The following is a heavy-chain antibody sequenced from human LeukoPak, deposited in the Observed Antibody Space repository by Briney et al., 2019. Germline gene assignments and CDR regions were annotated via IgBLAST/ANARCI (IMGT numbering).Heavy chain of an antibody. Sequence: SETLSLTCSVSDDSITMYYWTWIRQPPGKGLEWIGYVDHTGSTNFNPSLNGRVSISRDTTKNLFSLRLRSVTAADTAVYYCARGYYYDSSGYYEDAFDIWGQGTMVTVSS. CDR1: DDSITMYY. J-gene: IGHJ3*02. CDR2: VDHTGST. CDR3: ARGYYYDSSGYYEDAFDI. D-gene: IGHD3-22*01. V-gene: IGHV4-59*01.